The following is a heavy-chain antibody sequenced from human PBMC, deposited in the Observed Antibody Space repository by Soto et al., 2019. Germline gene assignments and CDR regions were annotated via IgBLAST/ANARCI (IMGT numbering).Heavy chain of an antibody. CDR1: GFTFSGSA. J-gene: IGHJ6*02. V-gene: IGHV3-73*01. CDR3: TGEQWLADGYYYYGMDV. CDR2: IRSKANSYAT. D-gene: IGHD6-19*01. Sequence: GGSLRLSCAASGFTFSGSAMHWVRQASGKGLEWVGRIRSKANSYATAYAASVKGRFTISRDDSKNTAYLQMNSLKTEDTAVYYCTGEQWLADGYYYYGMDVWGQGTTVTSP.